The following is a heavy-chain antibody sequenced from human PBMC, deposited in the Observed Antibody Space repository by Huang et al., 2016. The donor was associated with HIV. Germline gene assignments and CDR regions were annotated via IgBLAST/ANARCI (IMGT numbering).Heavy chain of an antibody. CDR2: VSPYNGDT. Sequence: QVKLVQSGAEVKKPGASVKVSCKTSGYTFSGYAITWVRQAPGHGLEWMGWVSPYNGDTNYVQNRQGRVTMTTDMSTTTAYMELRSLTSDDTAIYYCARKFGRDFDYWGQGTLVTVSS. CDR1: GYTFSGYA. D-gene: IGHD3-16*01. J-gene: IGHJ4*02. V-gene: IGHV1-18*01. CDR3: ARKFGRDFDY.